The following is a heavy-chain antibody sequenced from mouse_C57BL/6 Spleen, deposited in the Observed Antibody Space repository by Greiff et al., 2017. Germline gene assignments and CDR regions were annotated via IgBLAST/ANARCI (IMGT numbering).Heavy chain of an antibody. CDR3: AGALAY. V-gene: IGHV1-50*01. J-gene: IGHJ3*01. CDR2: IDPSDSYT. CDR1: GYTFTSYW. Sequence: QVQLQQPGAELVKPGASVKLSCKASGYTFTSYWMQWVKQRPGQGLEWIGEIDPSDSYTNYNQKFKGKATLTIDTSSSTAYMQLSSLTSEDSAVYYCAGALAYWGKGTLVTVSA.